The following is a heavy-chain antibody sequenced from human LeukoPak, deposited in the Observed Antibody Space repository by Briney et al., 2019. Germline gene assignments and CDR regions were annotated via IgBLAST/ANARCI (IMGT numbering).Heavy chain of an antibody. CDR1: GYTCTSYG. D-gene: IGHD1-26*01. CDR3: ARARWELPPSGWFDP. Sequence: GASVKVSCKASGYTCTSYGISWVRQAPGQGLEWMGWISAYNGNTNYAQKLQGRVTMTTDTSTSTAYMELRSLRSDDTAVYYCARARWELPPSGWFDPWGQGTLVTVSS. J-gene: IGHJ5*02. V-gene: IGHV1-18*01. CDR2: ISAYNGNT.